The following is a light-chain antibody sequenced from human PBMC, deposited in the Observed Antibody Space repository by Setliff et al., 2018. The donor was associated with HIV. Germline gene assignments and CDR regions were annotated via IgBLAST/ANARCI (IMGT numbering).Light chain of an antibody. CDR1: SSDIGAYNY. V-gene: IGLV2-14*03. J-gene: IGLJ1*01. CDR2: DVR. CDR3: SSYVNINTLV. Sequence: ALAQPASVSGSPGQSITISCTGTSSDIGAYNYVSWYQQHPGKAPKVMIYDVRKRPSGVSNRFSGSKSGNTASLTISGLQAEDEAAYYCSSYVNINTLVFGTGTKVTV.